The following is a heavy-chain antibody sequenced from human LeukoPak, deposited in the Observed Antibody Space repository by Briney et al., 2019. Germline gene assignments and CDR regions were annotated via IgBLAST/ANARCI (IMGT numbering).Heavy chain of an antibody. CDR1: GFTFSSYA. J-gene: IGHJ5*02. Sequence: GGSLRLSCAASGFTFSSYAMSWVRQAPGKGLEWVSVVSGSGGGTNYADSVKGRFTISRDNSKNTLYLQMNSLRAEDTAIYYCAKDTTSHGWFDPWGQGTLVTVSS. CDR3: AKDTTSHGWFDP. D-gene: IGHD1-1*01. V-gene: IGHV3-23*01. CDR2: VSGSGGGT.